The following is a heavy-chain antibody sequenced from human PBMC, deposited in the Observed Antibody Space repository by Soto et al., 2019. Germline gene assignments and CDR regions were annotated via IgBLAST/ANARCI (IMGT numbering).Heavy chain of an antibody. CDR1: GFTFSRYG. D-gene: IGHD3-10*01. CDR2: IWFDGSQS. V-gene: IGHV3-33*01. J-gene: IGHJ4*02. Sequence: VESGGGMVQPGGSLRLSCAVSGFTFSRYGMHWVRQAPGKGLEWVTVIWFDGSQSHYADSVKGRFTISRDDSKNTLYPQMDSLRAEDTAIYYCVGSESFYLDYWGQGTLVTVSS. CDR3: VGSESFYLDY.